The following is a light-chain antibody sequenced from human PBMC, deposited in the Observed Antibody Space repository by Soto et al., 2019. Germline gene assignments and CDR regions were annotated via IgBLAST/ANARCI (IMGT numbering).Light chain of an antibody. CDR2: KAS. J-gene: IGKJ5*01. V-gene: IGKV1-5*03. CDR3: QQYYSYPLA. CDR1: QSVSSW. Sequence: DIQMTQSPSTLSASVGDRVTITCRASQSVSSWLAWFQQKPGKAPKLLIYKASNLQSGVSSRFSGGGSGTEFTLTISCLQSEDFATYYCQQYYSYPLAFGQGTRLEIK.